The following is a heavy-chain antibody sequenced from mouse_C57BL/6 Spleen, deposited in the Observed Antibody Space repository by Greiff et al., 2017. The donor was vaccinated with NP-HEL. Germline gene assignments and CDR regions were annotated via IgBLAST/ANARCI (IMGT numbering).Heavy chain of an antibody. CDR2: IAPNSGGT. CDR3: ARSRDYDDGYFDY. D-gene: IGHD2-4*01. Sequence: VQLQQPGAELVKPGASVKLSCKASGYTFTSYWMHWVKQRPGRGLEWIGRIAPNSGGTKYNEKFKSKATLTVDKPSSTAYMQLSSLTSEDSAVYYCARSRDYDDGYFDYWGQGTTLTVSS. V-gene: IGHV1-72*01. J-gene: IGHJ2*01. CDR1: GYTFTSYW.